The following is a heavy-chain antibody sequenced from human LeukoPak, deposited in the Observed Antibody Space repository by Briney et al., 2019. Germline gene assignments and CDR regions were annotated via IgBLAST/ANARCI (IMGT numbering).Heavy chain of an antibody. Sequence: SETLSLTCTVSGGSISSYYWSWIRQPAGKGLEWIGRIYTSGSTNYNPSLKSRVTMSVDTSKNQFSLKLSSVTAADTAVYYCARDFRYSSSWYFDYWGQGTPVTVSS. V-gene: IGHV4-4*07. CDR2: IYTSGST. CDR1: GGSISSYY. D-gene: IGHD6-13*01. CDR3: ARDFRYSSSWYFDY. J-gene: IGHJ4*02.